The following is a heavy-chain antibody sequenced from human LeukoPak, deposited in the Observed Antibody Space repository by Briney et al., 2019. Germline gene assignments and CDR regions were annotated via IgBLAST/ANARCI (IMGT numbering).Heavy chain of an antibody. V-gene: IGHV1-24*01. CDR2: FDPEDGET. CDR1: GYTLTELS. J-gene: IGHJ3*02. CDR3: ATTLIPTSYYYDSSGYHDAFDI. D-gene: IGHD3-22*01. Sequence: GASVKVSCKVSGYTLTELSMHWVRQAPGKGLEWMGGFDPEDGETIYALKFQGRVTMTEDTSTDTAYMELSSLRSEDTAVYYCATTLIPTSYYYDSSGYHDAFDIWGQGTMVTVSS.